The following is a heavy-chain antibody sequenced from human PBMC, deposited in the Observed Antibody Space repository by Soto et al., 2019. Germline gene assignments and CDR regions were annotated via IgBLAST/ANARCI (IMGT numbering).Heavy chain of an antibody. CDR3: ATDDYGSFPY. D-gene: IGHD1-26*01. J-gene: IGHJ4*02. CDR1: GYPFTTYY. Sequence: HVQLVQSGTEVKKPGASVRVSCMVSGYPFTTYYIHWVRQAPGQGLEWMEWIDPRSGGTVYEQKFKGRVTMTRDTSIRTVYMDLSGLTSDDTALYYCATDDYGSFPYWGQGILVNVSS. CDR2: IDPRSGGT. V-gene: IGHV1-2*02.